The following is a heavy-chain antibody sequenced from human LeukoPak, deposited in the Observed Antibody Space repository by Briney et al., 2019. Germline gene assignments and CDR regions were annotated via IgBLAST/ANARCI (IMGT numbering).Heavy chain of an antibody. D-gene: IGHD3-9*01. J-gene: IGHJ3*01. V-gene: IGHV1-69*06. CDR2: IIPIFGTA. CDR3: TTDWFNFDIMTGYQRSVDAFDV. CDR1: GGTFSSYA. Sequence: SVTVSCKASGGTFSSYAISWVRQAPGQGLEWVGGIIPIFGTANYAPKFQGRVSMTEDTATHTTYMELSSLRSEDTPVYYCTTDWFNFDIMTGYQRSVDAFDVWGQGTMVTVSS.